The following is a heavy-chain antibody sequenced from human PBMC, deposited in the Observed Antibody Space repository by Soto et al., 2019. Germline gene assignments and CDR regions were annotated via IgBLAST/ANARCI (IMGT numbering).Heavy chain of an antibody. Sequence: QVQLVQSGAEVKKPGASVKVSCKASGYTFTSYGISWVRQAPGQGLEWMGWISAYNGNTNYAQKLQGRVTMTTDTSTSTAYMELRSLRSDATAVYYCARVADYGDFPPPPYYFDYWGQGTLVTVSS. CDR2: ISAYNGNT. CDR3: ARVADYGDFPPPPYYFDY. D-gene: IGHD4-17*01. J-gene: IGHJ4*02. CDR1: GYTFTSYG. V-gene: IGHV1-18*01.